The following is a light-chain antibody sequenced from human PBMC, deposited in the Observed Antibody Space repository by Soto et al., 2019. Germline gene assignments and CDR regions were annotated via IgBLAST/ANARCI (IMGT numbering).Light chain of an antibody. V-gene: IGLV2-14*01. J-gene: IGLJ1*01. Sequence: QSALTQPVSVSGSPGQSITISCTGTSSDVGGYNYVSWYQQHPDKAPKFIMYEVSNRPSGVSNRFSGSKSGNTASLTISGLQAEDEADYYCSSYISSVGYVFGTGTKLTVL. CDR3: SSYISSVGYV. CDR1: SSDVGGYNY. CDR2: EVS.